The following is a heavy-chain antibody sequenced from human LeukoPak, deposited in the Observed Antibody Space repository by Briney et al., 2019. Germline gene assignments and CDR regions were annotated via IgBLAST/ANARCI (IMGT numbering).Heavy chain of an antibody. V-gene: IGHV2-5*01. CDR2: ICWHDDK. CDR1: GFSLSASGVG. Sequence: SGPTLVNPTQTLTLTCTFSGFSLSASGVGVGWIRQPPGKALEWIAHICWHDDKRYSPSLKSRLTITRDTSKNQVVLTMTNMDPVDTGTYYCAHRRNNYASSGEFDYWGQGTLVTVSS. CDR3: AHRRNNYASSGEFDY. D-gene: IGHD3-22*01. J-gene: IGHJ4*02.